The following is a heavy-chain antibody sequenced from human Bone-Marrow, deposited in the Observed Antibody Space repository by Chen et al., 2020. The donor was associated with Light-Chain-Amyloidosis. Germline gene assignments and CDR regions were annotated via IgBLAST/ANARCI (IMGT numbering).Heavy chain of an antibody. V-gene: IGHV5-51*01. CDR1: GYTFPNYW. CDR3: ARRRDGYNFDY. D-gene: IGHD5-12*01. CDR2: IYPDDSDD. Sequence: EVQLEQSGPEVKKPGESLKISCKGSGYTFPNYWIGWVRQMPGKGLEWMGVIYPDDSDDSDSPSFDGQVTISADKSITTAYLQWRSLKASDTAMYYCARRRDGYNFDYWGQGTLVTVSS. J-gene: IGHJ4*02.